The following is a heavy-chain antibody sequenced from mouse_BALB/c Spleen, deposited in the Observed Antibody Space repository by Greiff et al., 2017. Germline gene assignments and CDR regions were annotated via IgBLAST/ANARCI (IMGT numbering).Heavy chain of an antibody. CDR1: GFNIKDTY. J-gene: IGHJ3*01. CDR2: IDPANGNT. CDR3: TMITARFAY. D-gene: IGHD2-4*01. V-gene: IGHV14-3*02. Sequence: EVQLQQSGAELVKPGASVKLSCTASGFNIKDTYMHWVKQRPEQGLEWIGRIDPANGNTKYDPKFQGQATITADTSSNTSYLQLSSLTSEDTAVYYCTMITARFAYWGQGTLVTVSA.